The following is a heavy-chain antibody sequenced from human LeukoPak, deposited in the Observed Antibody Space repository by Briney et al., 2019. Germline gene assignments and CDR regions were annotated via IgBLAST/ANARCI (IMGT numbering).Heavy chain of an antibody. CDR2: ISGSGGST. CDR1: GFTFGSYA. V-gene: IGHV3-23*01. J-gene: IGHJ4*02. D-gene: IGHD3-22*01. Sequence: GGSLRLSCAASGFTFGSYAMSWVRQAPGKGLEWVSAISGSGGSTYYADSVKGRFTTSRDNSKSTLYLQMNSLRAEDTAVYYCAKDWDYDSSGYYGYWGQGTLVTVSS. CDR3: AKDWDYDSSGYYGY.